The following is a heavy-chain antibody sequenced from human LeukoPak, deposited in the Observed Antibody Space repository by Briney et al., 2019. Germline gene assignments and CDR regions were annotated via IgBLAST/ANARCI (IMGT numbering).Heavy chain of an antibody. V-gene: IGHV1-2*02. D-gene: IGHD3-22*01. CDR3: ARFWDYHEGDY. J-gene: IGHJ4*02. CDR1: GYTLTGYY. Sequence: SVKVSCKASGYTLTGYYMHWVRQAPGQGLEWMGCINPNSGGTNYAQRFQGRVTMTRDTSISTAYMELSRLRSDDAAVYYCARFWDYHEGDYGGQGTRVTASS. CDR2: INPNSGGT.